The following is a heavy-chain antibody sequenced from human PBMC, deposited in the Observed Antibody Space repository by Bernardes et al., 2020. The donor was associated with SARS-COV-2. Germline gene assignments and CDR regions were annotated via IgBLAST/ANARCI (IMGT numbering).Heavy chain of an antibody. Sequence: GGPLMVTRKGTGYRLISYWIVWVRTMPGKGLEGRGIMYPGNSKTRYIQSFQGQDTMSADKSITTAYLQWGSLKASATAIYYCARIPTNYLYYCGMEVWRRGTTVTVSS. J-gene: IGHJ6*02. D-gene: IGHD1-7*01. CDR2: MYPGNSKT. CDR3: ARIPTNYLYYCGMEV. V-gene: IGHV5-51*01. CDR1: GYRLISYW.